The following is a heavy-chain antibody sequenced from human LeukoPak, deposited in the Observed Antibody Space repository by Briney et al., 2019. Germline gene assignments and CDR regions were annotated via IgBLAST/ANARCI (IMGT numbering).Heavy chain of an antibody. CDR1: GASISCYY. Sequence: PSETLSLTCTVSGASISCYYWGWIRQPPGKGLEWIGYILNTGNAKYNPSLKSRVTISIDTSKNQFSLKLTSVTAADTAEYYCARDKALRNWYFDLWGRGTLATVSS. CDR2: ILNTGNA. V-gene: IGHV4-59*01. CDR3: ARDKALRNWYFDL. J-gene: IGHJ2*01.